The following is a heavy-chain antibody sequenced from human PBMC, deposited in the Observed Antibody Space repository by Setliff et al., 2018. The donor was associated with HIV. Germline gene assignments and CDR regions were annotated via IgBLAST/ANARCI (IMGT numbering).Heavy chain of an antibody. Sequence: ASVKVSCKASGYTFTSYYVHWVRQAPGQGLEWMGILNPSGDSTAYAQKFQGRVTMTRDTSTSTVYMELSRLRSDDTAVYYCARGGYHGFGSYGDYWGQGTLVTVXS. CDR3: ARGGYHGFGSYGDY. J-gene: IGHJ4*02. CDR1: GYTFTSYY. V-gene: IGHV1-46*01. CDR2: LNPSGDST. D-gene: IGHD3-10*01.